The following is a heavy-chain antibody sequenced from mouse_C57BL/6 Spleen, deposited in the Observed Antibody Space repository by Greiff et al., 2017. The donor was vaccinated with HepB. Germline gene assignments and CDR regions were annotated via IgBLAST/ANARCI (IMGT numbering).Heavy chain of an antibody. J-gene: IGHJ1*03. D-gene: IGHD1-1*01. V-gene: IGHV5-16*01. CDR2: INYDGSST. Sequence: EVMLVESEGGLVQPGSSMKLSCTASGFTFSDYYMAWVRQVPEKGLEWVANINYDGSSTYYLDSLKSRFIISRDNAKNILYLQMSSLKSEDTATYYCAREITREGYFDVWGTGTTVTVSS. CDR1: GFTFSDYY. CDR3: AREITREGYFDV.